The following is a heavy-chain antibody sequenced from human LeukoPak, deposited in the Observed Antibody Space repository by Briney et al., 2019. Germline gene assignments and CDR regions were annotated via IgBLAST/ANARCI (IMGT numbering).Heavy chain of an antibody. J-gene: IGHJ4*02. CDR3: ARGGGYNSPFGY. CDR1: GYSISSGYY. D-gene: IGHD5-24*01. CDR2: IYHSGST. Sequence: SETLSLTCAVSGYSISSGYYWGWIRQPPGKGLEWIGSIYHSGSTYYNPSLKSRVTISLDTSKNQFSLKLSSVTAADTAVYYCARGGGYNSPFGYWGQGTLVTVSS. V-gene: IGHV4-38-2*01.